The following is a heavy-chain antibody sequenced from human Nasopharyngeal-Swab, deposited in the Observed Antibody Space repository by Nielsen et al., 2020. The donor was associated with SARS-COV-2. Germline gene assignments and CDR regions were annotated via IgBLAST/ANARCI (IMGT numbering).Heavy chain of an antibody. CDR2: IYYSGST. CDR3: ARDLGDYGDYEFDY. Sequence: SETLSLTCTVSGGSISSGGYYWSWIRQPPGKGLEWIGYIYYSGSTNYNPSLKSRVTISVDTSKNQFSLKLSSVTAADTAVYYCARDLGDYGDYEFDYWGQGTLVTVSS. V-gene: IGHV4-61*08. J-gene: IGHJ4*02. D-gene: IGHD4-17*01. CDR1: GGSISSGGYY.